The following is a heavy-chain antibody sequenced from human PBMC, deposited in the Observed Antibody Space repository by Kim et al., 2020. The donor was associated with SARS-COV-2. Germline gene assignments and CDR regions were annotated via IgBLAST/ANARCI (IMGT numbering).Heavy chain of an antibody. D-gene: IGHD5-12*01. CDR2: ISSNGHRT. Sequence: GGSLRLSCLASGLTFSNHIMHWVRQGPGKGLEDVSAISSNGHRTYYGDSVRGRFTISRDTSSKTLYLQMGSLRVEDTAIYYCVRGNDVMATSDWHFDLWGRGTLVTVSS. V-gene: IGHV3-64D*06. J-gene: IGHJ2*01. CDR1: GLTFSNHI. CDR3: VRGNDVMATSDWHFDL.